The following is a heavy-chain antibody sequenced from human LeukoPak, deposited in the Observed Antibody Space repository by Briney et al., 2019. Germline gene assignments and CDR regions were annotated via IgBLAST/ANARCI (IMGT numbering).Heavy chain of an antibody. V-gene: IGHV3-30-3*01. D-gene: IGHD1-26*01. CDR2: ISYDGSNK. CDR1: GFTFSSYA. Sequence: GRSLRLSCAASGFTFSSYAMHWVRQAPGKGLGWVAVISYDGSNKYYADSVKGRFTISRDNSKNTLYLQMNSLRAEDTAVYYCARVGYSGSYYIDYWGQGTLVTVSS. CDR3: ARVGYSGSYYIDY. J-gene: IGHJ4*02.